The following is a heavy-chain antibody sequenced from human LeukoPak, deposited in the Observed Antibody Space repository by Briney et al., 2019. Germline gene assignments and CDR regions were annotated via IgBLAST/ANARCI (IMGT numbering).Heavy chain of an antibody. CDR1: GGSISSSNW. Sequence: SETLSLTCAVSGGSISSSNWWSWVRQPPGKGMEWIGEIYHSGSTNYNPSLKSRVTISVDRSKNQFSLKLSSVTAADTAVYYCARAPDSSDYYYLDYWGQGTLVTVSS. D-gene: IGHD3-22*01. CDR3: ARAPDSSDYYYLDY. CDR2: IYHSGST. V-gene: IGHV4-4*02. J-gene: IGHJ4*02.